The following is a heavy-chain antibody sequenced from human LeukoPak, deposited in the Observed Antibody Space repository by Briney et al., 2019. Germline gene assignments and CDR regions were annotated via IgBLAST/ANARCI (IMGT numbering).Heavy chain of an antibody. CDR3: TTFDYAAFLI. CDR2: IKSKTDGGTR. CDR1: GFTSSNAW. D-gene: IGHD4/OR15-4a*01. J-gene: IGHJ3*02. Sequence: GGSLRRSCAVSGFTSSNAWMSWVRQAPGKGLEWVGRIKSKTDGGTRDYAAPVKGRFTISRDDSKNTLYLHMNSLKTEDTAVYYCTTFDYAAFLIWGQGTMVTVSS. V-gene: IGHV3-15*01.